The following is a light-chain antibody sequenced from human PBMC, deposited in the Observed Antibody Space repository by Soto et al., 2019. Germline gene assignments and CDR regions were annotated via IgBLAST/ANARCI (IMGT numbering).Light chain of an antibody. CDR1: QTLTNTY. J-gene: IGKJ1*01. CDR3: QLYGVSPKT. CDR2: DAS. Sequence: EIVLTQSPGTLSLSPGERATLSCRASQTLTNTYLAWYQQKPGQAPSLLIFDASTRTTGIPDRFSGSGSGTDCTLTISRLEPEDFAVYCCQLYGVSPKTFGQGTNVEVK. V-gene: IGKV3-20*01.